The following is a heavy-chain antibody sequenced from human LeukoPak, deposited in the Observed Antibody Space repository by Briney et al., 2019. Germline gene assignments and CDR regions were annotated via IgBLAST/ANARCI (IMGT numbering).Heavy chain of an antibody. V-gene: IGHV3-23*01. CDR3: AKTLGLRMEPADY. J-gene: IGHJ4*02. D-gene: IGHD3-16*01. CDR2: ISGSGSST. CDR1: GFAFSSYA. Sequence: PGGSLRLSCAASGFAFSSYAMNWVRQAPGKGLEWVSAISGSGSSTYYADSVKGRFTISRDNSKNTLYLQMNSLRAKDTAVYYCAKTLGLRMEPADYWGQGTLVTVSS.